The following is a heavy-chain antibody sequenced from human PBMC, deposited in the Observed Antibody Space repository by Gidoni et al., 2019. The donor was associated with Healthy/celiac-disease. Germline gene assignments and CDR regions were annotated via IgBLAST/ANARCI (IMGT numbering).Heavy chain of an antibody. V-gene: IGHV3-23*01. Sequence: EVQLLESGGGLVQPGVSLRLSCAASGFTFSSYAMSWVRQAPGKGLEWVSAISGSGGSTYYADSVKGRFTISRDNSKNTLYLQMNSLRAEDTAVYYCAKTTYYYDSSGPAADAFDIWGQGTMVTVSS. J-gene: IGHJ3*02. D-gene: IGHD3-22*01. CDR2: ISGSGGST. CDR3: AKTTYYYDSSGPAADAFDI. CDR1: GFTFSSYA.